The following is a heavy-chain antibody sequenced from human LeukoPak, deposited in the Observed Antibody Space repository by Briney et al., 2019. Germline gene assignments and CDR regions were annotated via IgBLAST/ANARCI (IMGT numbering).Heavy chain of an antibody. Sequence: GGSLRLSCAASGFTFSSYGMHWVRQAPGKGLEWVAYISYDGSNKYYADSVKGRFTISRDNSKNTLYLQMNSLRAEDTAVYYCARSGEVPYYYYGMDVWGQGTTVTVSS. D-gene: IGHD3-10*01. CDR3: ARSGEVPYYYYGMDV. J-gene: IGHJ6*02. V-gene: IGHV3-30*03. CDR2: ISYDGSNK. CDR1: GFTFSSYG.